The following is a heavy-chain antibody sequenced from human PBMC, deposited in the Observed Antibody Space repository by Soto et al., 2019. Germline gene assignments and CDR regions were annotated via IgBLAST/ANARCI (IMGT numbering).Heavy chain of an antibody. Sequence: QVQLVQSGAEVKKPGASVKVSCKASGYSFTSYYMHWVRQAPGQGLEWMGIINPSGGSTSYAQKFHGRVTMTWDTSTSTVYMELCSLRSEDTAVHYCDRAYSGDYDWFDPWGQGTLVTFSS. D-gene: IGHD4-17*01. V-gene: IGHV1-46*03. CDR2: INPSGGST. CDR3: DRAYSGDYDWFDP. J-gene: IGHJ5*02. CDR1: GYSFTSYY.